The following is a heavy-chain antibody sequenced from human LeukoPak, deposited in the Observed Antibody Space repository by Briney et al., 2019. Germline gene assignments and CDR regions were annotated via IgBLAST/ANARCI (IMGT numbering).Heavy chain of an antibody. Sequence: SETLSLNCAVYGGSFSGYYWSWIRHPPGKGLEWIGEIIHSGSTNYHPSLKSRVTISVDTSKNQFSLKLSSVTAADTAVYYCACFNTGSPIDYWGQGTLVTVSS. CDR1: GGSFSGYY. D-gene: IGHD1-1*01. CDR3: ACFNTGSPIDY. CDR2: IIHSGST. V-gene: IGHV4-34*12. J-gene: IGHJ4*02.